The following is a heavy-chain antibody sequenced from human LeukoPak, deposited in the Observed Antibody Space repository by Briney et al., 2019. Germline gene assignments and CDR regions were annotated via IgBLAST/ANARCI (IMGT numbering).Heavy chain of an antibody. CDR2: INPKTGDT. D-gene: IGHD6-19*01. CDR1: ACTFTNYY. J-gene: IGHJ5*01. Sequence: ASVKVSCKASACTFTNYYIHWVRQAPGQGLQWMGWINPKTGDTNYPQKSQGRVTMTRDTSISTAYMELSRLRSDDTAVYYCAREEIAVGGPPPRWFDSWGQGTLVTVSS. CDR3: AREEIAVGGPPPRWFDS. V-gene: IGHV1-2*02.